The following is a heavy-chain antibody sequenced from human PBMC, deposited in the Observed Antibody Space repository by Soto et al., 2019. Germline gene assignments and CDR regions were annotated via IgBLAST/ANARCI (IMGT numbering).Heavy chain of an antibody. V-gene: IGHV4-31*03. CDR3: ARAIPGYYYGMDV. CDR1: GGSISSGGHY. J-gene: IGHJ6*02. Sequence: SEILSLTCTVSGGSISSGGHYWNWIRQHPGKGLEWIGYIFYTGSTNYNPPLKSRVIISVDTSKNQFSLKLTSVTAADTALYYCARAIPGYYYGMDVWAKGPRSPSP. CDR2: IFYTGST. D-gene: IGHD2-21*01.